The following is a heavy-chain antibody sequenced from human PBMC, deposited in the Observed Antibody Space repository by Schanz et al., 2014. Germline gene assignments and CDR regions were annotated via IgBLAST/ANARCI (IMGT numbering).Heavy chain of an antibody. Sequence: PGGSLRLSCAASGFTFSDYYMAWIRQAPGKGLEWVSHISGSSIHKNYADSVKGRFSISRDNGETSVYLQINSLRVEDTAVYYCARFLARYQYYGVDVCGQGTTVIVSS. CDR1: GFTFSDYY. D-gene: IGHD3-3*01. CDR2: ISGSSIHK. CDR3: ARFLARYQYYGVDV. J-gene: IGHJ6*02. V-gene: IGHV3-11*03.